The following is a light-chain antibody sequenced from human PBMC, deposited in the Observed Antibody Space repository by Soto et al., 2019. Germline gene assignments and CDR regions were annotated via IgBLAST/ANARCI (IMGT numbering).Light chain of an antibody. Sequence: QSALTQPASVSGSPVQSIAISCTGTSSDVGSYNSVSWYQQYPGKAPKLMIHDVHNRPSGSSDRFSGSKSGNTASLTISGLQAEDEADYYCSSFTSSTSYVFGPGTKVTVL. CDR3: SSFTSSTSYV. V-gene: IGLV2-14*03. CDR1: SSDVGSYNS. CDR2: DVH. J-gene: IGLJ1*01.